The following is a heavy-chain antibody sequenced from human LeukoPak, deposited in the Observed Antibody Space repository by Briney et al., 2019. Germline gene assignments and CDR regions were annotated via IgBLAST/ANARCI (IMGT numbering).Heavy chain of an antibody. CDR3: ARFFDGNPGWFDP. D-gene: IGHD4-23*01. J-gene: IGHJ5*02. CDR1: GGSFSGYY. V-gene: IGHV4-34*01. Sequence: KPSETLSLTCAVYGGSFSGYYWSWIRQPPGKGLEWIGEINHSGSTNYNPSLKSRVTISVDTSKNQFSLKLSSVTAADTAVYYCARFFDGNPGWFDPWGQGTLVTVSS. CDR2: INHSGST.